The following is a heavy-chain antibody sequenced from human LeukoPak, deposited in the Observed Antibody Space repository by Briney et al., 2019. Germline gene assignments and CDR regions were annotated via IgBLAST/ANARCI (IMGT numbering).Heavy chain of an antibody. CDR2: IYHSGST. CDR3: ARENWRSKSIDFDS. J-gene: IGHJ4*02. D-gene: IGHD6-6*01. V-gene: IGHV4-39*07. CDR1: GGSISSSSYY. Sequence: SETLSLTCTVSGGSISSSSYYWGWIRQPPGKGLEWIGEIYHSGSTNYNPSLKSRVTISVDKSKNQFSLKLSSVTAADTAAYFCARENWRSKSIDFDSWGQGTLVTVSS.